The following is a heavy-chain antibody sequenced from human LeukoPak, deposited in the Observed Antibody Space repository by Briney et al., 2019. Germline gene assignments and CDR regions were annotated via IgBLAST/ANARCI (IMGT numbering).Heavy chain of an antibody. CDR1: GGSINNDY. J-gene: IGHJ5*02. Sequence: PSETLSLTCSVSGGSINNDYWTWIRQPPGKGLEWIGYIYYSGSTNYNPSLESRVTISLDPSKTQFSLKLSSVTAADTAVYYCARHKIHYGSGTHNWFDPWGQGTLVTVSS. CDR2: IYYSGST. V-gene: IGHV4-59*08. CDR3: ARHKIHYGSGTHNWFDP. D-gene: IGHD3-10*01.